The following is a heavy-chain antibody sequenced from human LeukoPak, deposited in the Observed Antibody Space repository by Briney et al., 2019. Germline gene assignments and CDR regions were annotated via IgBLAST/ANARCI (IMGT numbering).Heavy chain of an antibody. CDR1: GYTFTSYG. CDR3: ARVDSLLYGGSNGAFDI. J-gene: IGHJ3*02. Sequence: ASVKVSCKASGYTFTSYGISWVRQAPGQGLEWMGWISAYNGNTNYAQKLQGRVTMTTDTSTSTAYMELRSLRSDDTAVYYCARVDSLLYGGSNGAFDIWGQGTMVTVSS. D-gene: IGHD4-23*01. V-gene: IGHV1-18*01. CDR2: ISAYNGNT.